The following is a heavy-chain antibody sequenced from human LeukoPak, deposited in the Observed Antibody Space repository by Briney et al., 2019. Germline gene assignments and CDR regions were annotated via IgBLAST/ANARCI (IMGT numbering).Heavy chain of an antibody. CDR2: IYYSGST. V-gene: IGHV4-59*01. D-gene: IGHD6-13*01. CDR3: ARGGSSWYADY. CDR1: GESISGFY. J-gene: IGHJ4*02. Sequence: SETLSLTCTVSGESISGFYWTWIRQPPGKGLEWIGYIYYSGSTNYNPSLKSRVTISVDTSKNQFSLKVSSVTAADTAVYYCARGGSSWYADYWGQGTLVTVSS.